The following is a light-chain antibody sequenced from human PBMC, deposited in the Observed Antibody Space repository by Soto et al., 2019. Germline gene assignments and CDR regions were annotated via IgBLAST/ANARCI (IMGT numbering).Light chain of an antibody. J-gene: IGKJ4*01. CDR3: QQYDNLPLT. CDR2: DAS. Sequence: DIQMTQSPSSLSASVGDRVTITYQASQDITNYLNWYQQKPGKAPKLLIYDASNLETGVPSRFSGSGSGRDFTFTISSLQPEDIATYYCQQYDNLPLTFGGGTRVEI. V-gene: IGKV1-33*01. CDR1: QDITNY.